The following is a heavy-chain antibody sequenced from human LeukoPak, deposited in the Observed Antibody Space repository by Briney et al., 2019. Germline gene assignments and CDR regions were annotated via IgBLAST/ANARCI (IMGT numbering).Heavy chain of an antibody. CDR3: ARDQGYTYGQTHYFDF. J-gene: IGHJ4*02. CDR1: AGSINPYY. CDR2: IYASGTT. V-gene: IGHV4-4*07. Sequence: SETLSLTCTVSAGSINPYYWSWIRQSAEKGPQWIGRIYASGTTKYNPSLQSRVAMSVDMSKNQFSLNLASVTAADTAVYFCARDQGYTYGQTHYFDFWGQGILVTVSS. D-gene: IGHD5-18*01.